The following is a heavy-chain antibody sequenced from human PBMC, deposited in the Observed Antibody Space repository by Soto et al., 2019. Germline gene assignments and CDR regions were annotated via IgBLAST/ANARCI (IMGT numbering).Heavy chain of an antibody. V-gene: IGHV3-23*04. D-gene: IGHD4-17*01. Sequence: EVQLVESGGGLVQPGGSLRLSCAASGFTFSSYAMSWVRQAPGKGLEWVSAISGSGGSTYYADSVKGRFTISRDNSKNTLYLQLSTVRAEDTAVYYCAKDGGDYVVPHWFDPWGQRTLVTVSS. CDR2: ISGSGGST. CDR3: AKDGGDYVVPHWFDP. CDR1: GFTFSSYA. J-gene: IGHJ5*02.